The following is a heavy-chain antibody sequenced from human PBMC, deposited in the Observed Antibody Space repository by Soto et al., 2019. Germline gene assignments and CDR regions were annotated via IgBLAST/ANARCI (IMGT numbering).Heavy chain of an antibody. Sequence: GGSLRLSCADSGFAFSSNWMSWVRQTPGKGLEWVANINHDATGRWYVDSAKGRFTISRDRANNSLYLQMNSLRVEDTAIYYCARYLHSYGLDVWGQGTTVTVSS. V-gene: IGHV3-7*05. D-gene: IGHD3-9*01. CDR1: GFAFSSNW. CDR2: INHDATGR. CDR3: ARYLHSYGLDV. J-gene: IGHJ6*02.